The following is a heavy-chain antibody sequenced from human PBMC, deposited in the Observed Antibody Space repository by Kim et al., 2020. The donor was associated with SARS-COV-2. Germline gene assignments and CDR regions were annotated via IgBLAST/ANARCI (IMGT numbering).Heavy chain of an antibody. Sequence: SETLSLTCTVSGGSISSYYWSWIRQPAGKGLEWIGRIYTSGSTNYNPSLKSRVTMSVDTSKNQFSLKLSSVTAADTAVYYCASFGYCSSTSCYRGMDVWGQGTTVTVSS. V-gene: IGHV4-4*07. D-gene: IGHD2-2*02. CDR2: IYTSGST. J-gene: IGHJ6*02. CDR3: ASFGYCSSTSCYRGMDV. CDR1: GGSISSYY.